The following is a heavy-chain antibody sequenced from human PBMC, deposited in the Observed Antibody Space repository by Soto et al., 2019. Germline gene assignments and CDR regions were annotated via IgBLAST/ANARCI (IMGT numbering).Heavy chain of an antibody. J-gene: IGHJ4*02. V-gene: IGHV3-30*18. CDR1: GFTFSGYG. CDR2: ISYDGSNK. CDR3: AKDRTYDFWSGYSLFDD. Sequence: GGSLRLSCAASGFTFSGYGMHWVRQAPGKGLEWVAVISYDGSNKYYADSVKGRFTISRDNSKNTLYLQMNSLRAEDTAVYYCAKDRTYDFWSGYSLFDDRGQGTLVTVSS. D-gene: IGHD3-3*01.